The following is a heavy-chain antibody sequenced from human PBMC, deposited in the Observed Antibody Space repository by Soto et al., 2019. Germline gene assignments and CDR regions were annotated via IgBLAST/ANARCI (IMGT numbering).Heavy chain of an antibody. V-gene: IGHV1-18*01. D-gene: IGHD1-1*01. Sequence: ASVKVSCKGSGYDFTTYGITWVRQAPGQGLEWMAWISAHNGNTNYAPNLQGRVTVTRDASTSTAYIELRSLRSDDTAVYYCARGRYGDYWGQGALVTVSS. CDR3: ARGRYGDY. J-gene: IGHJ4*02. CDR2: ISAHNGNT. CDR1: GYDFTTYG.